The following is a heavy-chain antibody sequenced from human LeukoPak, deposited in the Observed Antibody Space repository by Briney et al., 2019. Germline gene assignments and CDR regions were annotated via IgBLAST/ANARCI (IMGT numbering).Heavy chain of an antibody. Sequence: SETLSLTCTVSGGSISSYYWSWIRQPPGKGLEWMGYIYYSGSTNYNPSLKSRVTISVDTSRNQFSLKLSSVTAADTAVYYCARGAVVRGVTFDIWGQGTMVTVSS. J-gene: IGHJ3*02. CDR3: ARGAVVRGVTFDI. V-gene: IGHV4-59*12. CDR1: GGSISSYY. CDR2: IYYSGST. D-gene: IGHD3-10*01.